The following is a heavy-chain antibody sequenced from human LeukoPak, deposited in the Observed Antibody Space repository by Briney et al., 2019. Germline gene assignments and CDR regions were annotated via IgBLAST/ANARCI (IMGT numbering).Heavy chain of an antibody. CDR3: ATLYGGSLDY. V-gene: IGHV3-21*01. J-gene: IGHJ4*02. CDR2: ITGGSNYM. CDR1: GLPFSSYT. Sequence: GGSLRLSCAASGLPFSSYTMNWVRQAPGRGLEWVSSITGGSNYMYYRDSVKGRFTISRDNARNSLYLQMNSLRAEDTAVYYCATLYGGSLDYWGQGTLVTVSS. D-gene: IGHD5-12*01.